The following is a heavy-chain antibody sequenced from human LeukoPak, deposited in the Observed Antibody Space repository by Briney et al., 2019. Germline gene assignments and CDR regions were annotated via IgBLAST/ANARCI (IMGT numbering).Heavy chain of an antibody. CDR3: ARGIFNSGYYDYVWGSYPYFDY. Sequence: PSETLSLTCIVFGGSISNNYWSWIRQPPGKGLEWIGYIYYTRTTNYNPSLKSRVTISVDTSKNQFSLKLSSVTAADTAVYYCARGIFNSGYYDYVWGSYPYFDYWGQGTLVTVSS. V-gene: IGHV4-59*12. CDR2: IYYTRTT. J-gene: IGHJ4*02. D-gene: IGHD3-16*01. CDR1: GGSISNNY.